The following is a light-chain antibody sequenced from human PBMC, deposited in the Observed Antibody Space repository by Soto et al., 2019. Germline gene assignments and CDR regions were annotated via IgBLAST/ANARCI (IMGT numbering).Light chain of an antibody. J-gene: IGKJ1*01. Sequence: EIVLTQSPGTLSLSPGERGTLSCRASQNVNSRYLAWYQNKPGQAPRLLIYDASRRATGIPDRFSGSASGTDFTLTISRLEPEDFAVYYCVKYDDSPSTRTFGQGTKVDI. CDR3: VKYDDSPSTRT. V-gene: IGKV3-20*01. CDR1: QNVNSRY. CDR2: DAS.